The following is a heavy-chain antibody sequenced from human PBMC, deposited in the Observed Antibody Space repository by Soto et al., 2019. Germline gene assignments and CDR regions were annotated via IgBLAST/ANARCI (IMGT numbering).Heavy chain of an antibody. D-gene: IGHD1-1*01. CDR1: GASISGFY. CDR2: IYATGTT. CDR3: VRDGTKTLRDWFDP. V-gene: IGHV4-4*07. J-gene: IGHJ5*02. Sequence: PSETLSLTCTVSGASISGFYWSWIRKPAGKGLEWIGRIYATGTTDYNPSLKSRVMMSVDTSKKQFSLKLRFVTAADTAVYYCVRDGTKTLRDWFDPWGQGISVTVSS.